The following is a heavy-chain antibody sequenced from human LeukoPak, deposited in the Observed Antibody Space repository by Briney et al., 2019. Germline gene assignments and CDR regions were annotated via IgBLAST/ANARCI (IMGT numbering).Heavy chain of an antibody. V-gene: IGHV3-30*02. J-gene: IGHJ4*02. CDR3: AKDTGIFSYFDY. Sequence: TGGSLRLSCAASGFTFSSYGMHWVRQAPGKGLEWVAFIRYDGSNKYYADSVKGRFTISRDNSKNTLYLQMNSLRAEDTAVYYCAKDTGIFSYFDYWGQGTLVTVSS. CDR2: IRYDGSNK. D-gene: IGHD2-21*01. CDR1: GFTFSSYG.